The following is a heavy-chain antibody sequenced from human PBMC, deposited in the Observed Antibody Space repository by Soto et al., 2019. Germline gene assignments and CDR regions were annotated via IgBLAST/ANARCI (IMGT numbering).Heavy chain of an antibody. CDR3: ARMADYDFWSGYYPDYGMDV. J-gene: IGHJ6*02. CDR1: GYTFTSYD. CDR2: MNPNSGNT. V-gene: IGHV1-8*01. Sequence: ASVKVSCKASGYTFTSYDINWVRQATGQGLEWMGWMNPNSGNTGYAQKFQGRVTITRNTSISTAYMELSSLRSEDTAVYYCARMADYDFWSGYYPDYGMDVWGQGTTVTVSS. D-gene: IGHD3-3*01.